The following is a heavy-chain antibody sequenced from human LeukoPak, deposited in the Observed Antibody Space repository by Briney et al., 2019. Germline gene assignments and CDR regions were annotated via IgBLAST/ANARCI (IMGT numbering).Heavy chain of an antibody. Sequence: GGSLRLSCAASGFTFSSYAMSWVRRAPGKGLEWVSSISGSGGNTYYAQSVKGRFTISRDNSENTLYLQMDTLRADDTALYFCAKDPYNTAVANTNGWFDPWGQGTLVTVSS. D-gene: IGHD6-19*01. CDR3: AKDPYNTAVANTNGWFDP. CDR1: GFTFSSYA. V-gene: IGHV3-23*01. CDR2: ISGSGGNT. J-gene: IGHJ5*02.